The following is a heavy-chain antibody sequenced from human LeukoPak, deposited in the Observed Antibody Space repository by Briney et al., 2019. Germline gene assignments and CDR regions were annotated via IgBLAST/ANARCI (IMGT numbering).Heavy chain of an antibody. CDR1: GFTFSSYA. J-gene: IGHJ3*02. Sequence: GGSLRLSCAASGFTFSSYAMSWVRQAPGKGLEWVSAISGSGGSTYYADYVKGRFTISRDNSKNTLYLQMNSLRAEDTAVYYCAKDHDHDYVWGSYRYLYAFDIWGQGTMVTVSS. V-gene: IGHV3-23*01. D-gene: IGHD3-16*02. CDR3: AKDHDHDYVWGSYRYLYAFDI. CDR2: ISGSGGST.